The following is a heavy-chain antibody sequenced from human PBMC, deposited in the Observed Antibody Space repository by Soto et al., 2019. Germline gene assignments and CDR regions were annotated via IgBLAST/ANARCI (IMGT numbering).Heavy chain of an antibody. V-gene: IGHV5-10-1*03. D-gene: IGHD2-21*02. CDR2: IDPSDSYI. CDR1: GYSFTSYW. J-gene: IGHJ3*02. Sequence: EVQLVQSGAEVKKPGESLRISCKGSGYSFTSYWISWVLQMPVKGLEWMGRIDPSDSYINYSPCFQGHVNISADKSISTAYLQWSSLKASDTAMYYCARQGPAYCGGDCYPNDAFDIWGQGTMVTVSS. CDR3: ARQGPAYCGGDCYPNDAFDI.